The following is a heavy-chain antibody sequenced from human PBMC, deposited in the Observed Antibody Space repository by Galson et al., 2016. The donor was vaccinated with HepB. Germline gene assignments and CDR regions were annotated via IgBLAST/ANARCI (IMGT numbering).Heavy chain of an antibody. CDR3: ARGGWSGYSATDY. CDR2: TSTSGYTI. J-gene: IGHJ4*02. CDR1: GFTFSDYY. Sequence: SLRLSCAASGFTFSDYYMSWIRQAPGKGLEWVSYTSTSGYTIYYADSVKGRFTISRDNAKNSLYLQMNSLRAEDTAVYYCARGGWSGYSATDYWGQGTLVTVSS. V-gene: IGHV3-11*01. D-gene: IGHD3-3*01.